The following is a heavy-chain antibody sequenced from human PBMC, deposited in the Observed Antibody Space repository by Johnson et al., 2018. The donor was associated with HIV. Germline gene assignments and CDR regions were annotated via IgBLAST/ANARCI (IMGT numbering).Heavy chain of an antibody. CDR1: GFTFSHYA. CDR2: ISDEASNK. D-gene: IGHD3-16*01. Sequence: QVQLVESGGGVVQPGTSLRLSCAASGFTFSHYAMHWVRQAPGKGLEWVAFISDEASNKYYPDSVKGRFTISRDNSKNTLYLQMNSLRAEDTAVSYCARVFVDDEYNWVNYDDALDIWGQGTMVTVSS. J-gene: IGHJ3*02. CDR3: ARVFVDDEYNWVNYDDALDI. V-gene: IGHV3-30*04.